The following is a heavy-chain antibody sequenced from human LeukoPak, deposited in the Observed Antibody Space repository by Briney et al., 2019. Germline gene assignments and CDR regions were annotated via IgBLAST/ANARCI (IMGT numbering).Heavy chain of an antibody. V-gene: IGHV4-4*09. D-gene: IGHD2-15*01. CDR3: ARYSSVVRGWFDP. CDR2: IYASGST. J-gene: IGHJ5*02. CDR1: GGSISSYY. Sequence: PSETLSLTCTVSGGSISSYYWSWIRQPPGKGLEWVGYIYASGSTNYNPSLKSRVTLSVDTSKNQFSLKLTSVTAADTAMYYCARYSSVVRGWFDPWGQGTLVTVSS.